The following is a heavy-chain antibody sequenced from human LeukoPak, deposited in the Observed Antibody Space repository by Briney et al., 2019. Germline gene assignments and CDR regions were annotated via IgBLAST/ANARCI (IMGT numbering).Heavy chain of an antibody. D-gene: IGHD2-15*01. J-gene: IGHJ4*02. CDR1: GYTFTSHW. Sequence: GESLKISCKGSGYTFTSHWIGWVRQMPGEGLEWMGIIYPTDSDTRYSPSFQGHVTISVDKSISTAYLQWSSLKASDSGMYYCAREGDCSGGICTAVDFWGQGTLVTVSS. CDR2: IYPTDSDT. CDR3: AREGDCSGGICTAVDF. V-gene: IGHV5-51*01.